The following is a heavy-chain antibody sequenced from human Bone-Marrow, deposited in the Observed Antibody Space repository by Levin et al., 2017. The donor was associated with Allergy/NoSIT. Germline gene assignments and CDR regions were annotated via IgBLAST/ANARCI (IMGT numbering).Heavy chain of an antibody. CDR2: ISGSGGSK. V-gene: IGHV3-23*01. D-gene: IGHD3-16*02. CDR3: AKGFSFGGVIVLPDY. J-gene: IGHJ4*02. Sequence: GESLKISCAASGFTFSSYAMSWVRQAPGKGLEWVSAISGSGGSKYYADSVKGRFTISRDNSKNTLYLQMNSLRAEDKAVYYCAKGFSFGGVIVLPDYWGQGTLVTVSS. CDR1: GFTFSSYA.